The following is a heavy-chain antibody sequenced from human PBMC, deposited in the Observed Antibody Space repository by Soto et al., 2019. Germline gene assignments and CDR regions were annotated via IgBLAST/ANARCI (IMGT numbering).Heavy chain of an antibody. D-gene: IGHD2-8*01. CDR1: GGTFSSYA. J-gene: IGHJ6*02. V-gene: IGHV1-69*01. Sequence: QVQLVQSGAEVKKPGSSVKVSCKASGGTFSSYAISWVRQAPGQGLEWMGGIIPIFGTANYAQKFQGRVTITADESTSTAYMELSSLRSEDTAVYYCARSAYCTNGECYTGRWYYYYGMDVWGQGTTVTVSS. CDR3: ARSAYCTNGECYTGRWYYYYGMDV. CDR2: IIPIFGTA.